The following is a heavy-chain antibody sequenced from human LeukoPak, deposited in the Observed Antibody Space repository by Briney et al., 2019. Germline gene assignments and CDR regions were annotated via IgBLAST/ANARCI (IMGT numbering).Heavy chain of an antibody. V-gene: IGHV3-23*01. CDR3: ARTRGDNFFDY. J-gene: IGHJ4*02. CDR2: IRGFDSIT. D-gene: IGHD2-21*02. Sequence: GGSLRLSCAAPGFTFNNYAVNWVRQAPGKGLEWVSSIRGFDSITFYADSVKGRFTISRDISKNTLYLQMHSLRAEDTAVYYCARTRGDNFFDYWGQGTLVTVSS. CDR1: GFTFNNYA.